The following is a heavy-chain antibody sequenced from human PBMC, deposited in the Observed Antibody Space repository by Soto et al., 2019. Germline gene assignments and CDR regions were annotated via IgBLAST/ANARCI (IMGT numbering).Heavy chain of an antibody. CDR3: ARGGYYDSSGSRNYHYYGMDA. CDR2: ISPYDDNT. CDR1: GYTFNSYG. D-gene: IGHD3-22*01. V-gene: IGHV1-18*01. J-gene: IGHJ6*02. Sequence: ASVKVSCKASGYTFNSYGMRWVRQAPGQGLEWMGWISPYDDNTNYAQNLQGRVTMTTDTSTRTAYMELRSLRSDDTAVYYCARGGYYDSSGSRNYHYYGMDAWGQGTTVTVSS.